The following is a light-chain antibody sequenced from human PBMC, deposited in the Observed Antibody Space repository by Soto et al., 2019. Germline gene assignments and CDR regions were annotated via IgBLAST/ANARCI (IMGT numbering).Light chain of an antibody. CDR3: GTWDDSLNGWV. CDR1: SSNIGSNT. V-gene: IGLV1-44*01. Sequence: QSVLTQPPSASGTPGQRVTISCSGSSSNIGSNTVNWYQQLPGTAPKLLIYSNTQRPSGVPGRFSGSKAGTSASLAISGLQSEDEAEYYCGTWDDSLNGWVFGGGTQLTVL. J-gene: IGLJ3*02. CDR2: SNT.